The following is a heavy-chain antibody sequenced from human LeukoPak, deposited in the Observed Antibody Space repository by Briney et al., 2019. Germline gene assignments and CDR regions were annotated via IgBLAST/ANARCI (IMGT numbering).Heavy chain of an antibody. J-gene: IGHJ4*02. CDR1: GFTFSSYA. Sequence: GGSLRLSCAASGFTFSSYAMSWVRQAPGKGLEWVSAIGGGDSTYSADSVKGRFTISRDNSKNTLFLQMSSLRADDTALYYCAAVVVGATFEYWGQGALVTVSS. V-gene: IGHV3-23*01. CDR2: IGGGDST. D-gene: IGHD2-2*01. CDR3: AAVVVGATFEY.